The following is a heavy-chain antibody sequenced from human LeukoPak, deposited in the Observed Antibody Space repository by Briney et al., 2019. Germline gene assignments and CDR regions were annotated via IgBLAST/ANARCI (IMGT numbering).Heavy chain of an antibody. CDR3: ATWAFYQDLDV. D-gene: IGHD2-2*01. J-gene: IGHJ6*02. CDR2: ISADGKA. CDR1: GMNFERYA. V-gene: IGHV3-43*02. Sequence: PGGSLRLSCAASGMNFERYAMHWVRQRPGKGLEWVGVISADGKADHADAVKGRFTVSRDNSKDSLPLQMSSLRDEDTALYYCATWAFYQDLDVWGQGTTVIVSS.